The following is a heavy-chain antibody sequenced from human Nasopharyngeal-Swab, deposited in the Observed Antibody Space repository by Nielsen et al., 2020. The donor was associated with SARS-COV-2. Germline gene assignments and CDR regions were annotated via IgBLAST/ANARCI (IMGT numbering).Heavy chain of an antibody. Sequence: GESLKISCAASGFTFSSYAMHWVRQAPGKGLEWVAVISYDGSNKYYADSVKGRFTISRDNSKNTLYLQVNSLRAEDTAVYYCARDLVGATYWGQGTLVTVSS. CDR1: GFTFSSYA. CDR3: ARDLVGATY. D-gene: IGHD1-26*01. J-gene: IGHJ4*02. CDR2: ISYDGSNK. V-gene: IGHV3-30*04.